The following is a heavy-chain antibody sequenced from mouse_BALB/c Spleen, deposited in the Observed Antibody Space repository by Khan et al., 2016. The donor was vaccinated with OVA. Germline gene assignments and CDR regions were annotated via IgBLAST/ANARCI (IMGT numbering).Heavy chain of an antibody. J-gene: IGHJ1*01. Sequence: QIQLVQSGPELKKPGETVKISCKASGYTFTNYGMNRVKQAPGKGLKWRGWKNTYTGEPTYTDDFKGRFAFSLETSASTAYLQINNLKNEDMATYFCARGASYWYFDVWGAGTTVTVSS. CDR1: GYTFTNYG. V-gene: IGHV9-1*02. CDR2: KNTYTGEP. CDR3: ARGASYWYFDV.